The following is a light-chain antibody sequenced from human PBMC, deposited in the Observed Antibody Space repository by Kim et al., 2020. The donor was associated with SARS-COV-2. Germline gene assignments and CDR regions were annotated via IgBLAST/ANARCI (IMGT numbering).Light chain of an antibody. V-gene: IGKV1-27*01. CDR2: AAS. CDR1: QDISNY. CDR3: QKYYSDPA. J-gene: IGKJ1*01. Sequence: SAAVGDRVTSTCRASQDISNYLAWYQQKPGKVPKLLIYAASTLQSGVPSRFSGTGSGTDFTLTISSLQPEDVATYYCQKYYSDPAFGQGTKVDIK.